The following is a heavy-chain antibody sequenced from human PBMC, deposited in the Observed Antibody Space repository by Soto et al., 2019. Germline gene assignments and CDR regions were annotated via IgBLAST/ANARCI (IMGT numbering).Heavy chain of an antibody. J-gene: IGHJ4*02. CDR2: ISDDGSTT. CDR1: GFTFSSYY. CDR3: ARDLYSSGWYSLDY. D-gene: IGHD6-19*01. V-gene: IGHV3-74*01. Sequence: GGSLRLSCAASGFTFSSYYMHWVRQAPGKGLVWVSRISDDGSTTIYAESVRGRFTISRDSAKNSLYLQMNSLRAEDTAVYYCARDLYSSGWYSLDYWGQGTLVTVSS.